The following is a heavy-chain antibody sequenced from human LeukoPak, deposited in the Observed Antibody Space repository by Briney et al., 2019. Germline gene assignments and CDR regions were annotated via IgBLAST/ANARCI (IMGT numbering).Heavy chain of an antibody. CDR3: ARGATISETGYFDF. V-gene: IGHV4-34*01. CDR1: GWSFSRDY. J-gene: IGHJ4*03. CDR2: IDHRGDT. Sequence: PSETLSLTCAVYGWSFSRDYWSWIRQSPGKGLEWIAEIDHRGDTNYNPSVKSRVTRSVDTSKNQYSLKMRSLSAADTALYYCARGATISETGYFDFWGQGTLVTVSS. D-gene: IGHD5-24*01.